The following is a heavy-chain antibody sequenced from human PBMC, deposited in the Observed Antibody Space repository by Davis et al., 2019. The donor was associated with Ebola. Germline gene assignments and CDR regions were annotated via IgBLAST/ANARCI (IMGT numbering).Heavy chain of an antibody. CDR1: GGSISSYY. Sequence: PSETLSLTCTVSGGSISSYYWSWIRQPPGKGLEWIGYIYYSGSTNYNPSLKSRVTISVDTSKNQFSLKLSSVTAADTAVYYCARHGGMAPYFDYWGQGTLVTVSS. CDR2: IYYSGST. V-gene: IGHV4-59*08. D-gene: IGHD5-24*01. J-gene: IGHJ4*02. CDR3: ARHGGMAPYFDY.